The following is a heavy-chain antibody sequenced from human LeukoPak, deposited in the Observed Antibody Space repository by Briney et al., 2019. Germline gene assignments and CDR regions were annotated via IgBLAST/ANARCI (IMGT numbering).Heavy chain of an antibody. V-gene: IGHV3-7*01. CDR1: GFTFSNYW. Sequence: GGSLRPSCAASGFTFSNYWMTWVRQAPGKGLEWVAHINQDGSEEHYMDSAKARFTISRDNAKNSLSLQMSSLRAEDTAAYYCVRDGGVSGYDLLDYWGQGTLVTVPS. D-gene: IGHD5-12*01. J-gene: IGHJ4*02. CDR3: VRDGGVSGYDLLDY. CDR2: INQDGSEE.